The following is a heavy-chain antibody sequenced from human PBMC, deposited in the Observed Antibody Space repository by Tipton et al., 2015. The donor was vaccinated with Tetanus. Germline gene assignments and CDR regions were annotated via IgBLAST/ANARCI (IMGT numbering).Heavy chain of an antibody. J-gene: IGHJ6*02. D-gene: IGHD4-23*01. Sequence: LRLSCSVSGVSISSDDYYWSWIRQSPGKGLEWIGYVYHSGSAYYKPSLKGRATISVDTSKNKFSLKLTSLTAADTALYHCARAQRWLPSYYAMDVWGPGAAVTVSS. CDR3: ARAQRWLPSYYAMDV. CDR1: GVSISSDDYY. CDR2: VYHSGSA. V-gene: IGHV4-30-4*01.